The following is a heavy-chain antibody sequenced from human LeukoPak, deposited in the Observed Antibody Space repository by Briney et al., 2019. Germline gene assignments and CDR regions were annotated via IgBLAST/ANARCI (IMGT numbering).Heavy chain of an antibody. J-gene: IGHJ5*02. CDR1: GSTFSSYW. D-gene: IGHD6-6*01. Sequence: GGSLRLSCAASGSTFSSYWMHWVRQAPGKGLVWVSHINSDGSSTNYADSVKGRFTISRDNAKHTLYLQMNSLRAEDTAVYYCARTGIAARPTVWFDPWGQGTLVTVSS. CDR2: INSDGSST. CDR3: ARTGIAARPTVWFDP. V-gene: IGHV3-74*01.